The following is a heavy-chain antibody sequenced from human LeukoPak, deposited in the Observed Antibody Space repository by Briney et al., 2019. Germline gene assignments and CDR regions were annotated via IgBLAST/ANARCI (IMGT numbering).Heavy chain of an antibody. Sequence: ASVKVSCKASGGTFSSYAISWVRQAPGQGLEWMGRIIPILGIANYAQKFQGRVTITADKSTSTAYMELSSLRSEDTAVYYCARGPGYCSGGSCYWGYFQHWGQGTLVTVSS. J-gene: IGHJ1*01. V-gene: IGHV1-69*04. CDR3: ARGPGYCSGGSCYWGYFQH. CDR2: IIPILGIA. CDR1: GGTFSSYA. D-gene: IGHD2-15*01.